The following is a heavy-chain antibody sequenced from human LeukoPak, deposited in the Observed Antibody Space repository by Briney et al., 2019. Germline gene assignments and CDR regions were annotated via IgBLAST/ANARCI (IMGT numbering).Heavy chain of an antibody. CDR1: GFTFDDYA. CDR2: INWDSKNI. CDR3: AKGNRDSSGFYYYYGMDV. Sequence: GRSLRLSCAASGFTFDDYAMFWVRHAPGKGLEWVSGINWDSKNIGYAASVKGRFTISRDNAKNSLYLQMNSLRAEDTAFYYCAKGNRDSSGFYYYYGMDVWGQGTTVTVSS. V-gene: IGHV3-9*01. J-gene: IGHJ6*02. D-gene: IGHD3-22*01.